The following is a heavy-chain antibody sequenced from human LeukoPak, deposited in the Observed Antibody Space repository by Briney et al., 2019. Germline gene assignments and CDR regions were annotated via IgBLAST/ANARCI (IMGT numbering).Heavy chain of an antibody. CDR1: GGTFSKYT. J-gene: IGHJ5*02. Sequence: ASVKVSCKASGGTFSKYTISWVRQRPGQGLEWMGGITPLFGTANYAQKFQGRVTMTRDTSTSTVYMELSSLRSEDTAVYYCARDRGSDGIISRITIFGVVIISDNWFDPWGQGTLVTVSS. V-gene: IGHV1-69*05. D-gene: IGHD3-3*01. CDR2: ITPLFGTA. CDR3: ARDRGSDGIISRITIFGVVIISDNWFDP.